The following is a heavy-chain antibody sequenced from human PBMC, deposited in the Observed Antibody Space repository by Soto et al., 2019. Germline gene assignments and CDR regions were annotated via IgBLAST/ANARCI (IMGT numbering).Heavy chain of an antibody. CDR3: ARVDHRGYFAILTDY. CDR2: IYDSVNT. D-gene: IGHD3-9*01. V-gene: IGHV4-31*03. J-gene: IGHJ4*02. CDR1: GDSLSSGGHY. Sequence: PSETLSLTCTVSGDSLSSGGHYWSWIRQHPGKGLEWIGHIYDSVNTYYSPSLRSRVTISADMSKNQFSLNLRSVTAADTAVYYCARVDHRGYFAILTDYWGQGTIVTVSS.